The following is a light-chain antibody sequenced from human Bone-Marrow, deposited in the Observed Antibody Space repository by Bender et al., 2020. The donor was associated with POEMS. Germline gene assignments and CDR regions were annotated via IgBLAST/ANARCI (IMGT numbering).Light chain of an antibody. CDR3: LLYMGNGLWV. V-gene: IGLV2-14*01. J-gene: IGLJ3*02. CDR2: EVT. CDR1: SSDIAAYNL. Sequence: QSALTQPASVSGSPGQSITISCTGTSSDIAAYNLVSWYQQHPGKVPKLMIFEVTKRPSGVPDRFSGSILGDKAALTITGAQADDESDYYCLLYMGNGLWVFGGGTNLAVL.